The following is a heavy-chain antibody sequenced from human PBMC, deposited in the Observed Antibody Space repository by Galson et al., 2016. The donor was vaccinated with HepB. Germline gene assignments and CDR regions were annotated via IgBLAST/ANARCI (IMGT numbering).Heavy chain of an antibody. Sequence: ETMSLTCNVSGGSVSGPYYYWSWIRQPPGKGLEYIGHIFYSGRTTYNPSLRSRVTISLDTSENQFSLRLSSVTAADTALYYCAREFSHDNPAWGSYGMDVWGQGATVTVSS. D-gene: IGHD3-16*01. CDR1: GGSVSGPYYY. CDR3: AREFSHDNPAWGSYGMDV. J-gene: IGHJ6*02. CDR2: IFYSGRT. V-gene: IGHV4-61*01.